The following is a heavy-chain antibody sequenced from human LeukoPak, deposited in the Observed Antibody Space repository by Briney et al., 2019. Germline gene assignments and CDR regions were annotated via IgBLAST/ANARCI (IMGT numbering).Heavy chain of an antibody. D-gene: IGHD2-2*01. CDR3: VKDPDPRYCSSTSCSPI. V-gene: IGHV3-23*01. Sequence: GGSLRLSCAASGFTVSFYAMSWVRQAPGKGLEWVSVIAGGGSSTYYAGSVKGRFTISRDNSKNTLYLQMNSLRVEDTAVYYCVKDPDPRYCSSTSCSPIWGQGTMVTVSS. CDR2: IAGGGSST. CDR1: GFTVSFYA. J-gene: IGHJ3*02.